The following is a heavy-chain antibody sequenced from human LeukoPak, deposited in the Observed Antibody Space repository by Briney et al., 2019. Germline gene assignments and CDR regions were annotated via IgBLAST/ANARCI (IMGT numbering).Heavy chain of an antibody. CDR3: ARLGYCSGGSCYSDDY. CDR2: IYYSGST. V-gene: IGHV4-59*01. Sequence: PSETLSLTCTVSGGSISSYYWSWIRQPPGKGLEWIGYIYYSGSTNYNPSLKSRVTISVDTSKNQFSLKLSSVTAADTAVYYCARLGYCSGGSCYSDDYWGQGILVTVSS. CDR1: GGSISSYY. J-gene: IGHJ4*02. D-gene: IGHD2-15*01.